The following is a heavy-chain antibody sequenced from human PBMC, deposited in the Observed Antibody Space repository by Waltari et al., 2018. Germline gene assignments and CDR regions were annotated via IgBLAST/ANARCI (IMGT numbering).Heavy chain of an antibody. Sequence: QVQLQESGPGLVKPSETLSLTCTVSGGSISSYYWSWIRQPPGKGLEWIGYIYYSGSTNYNPSLKSRVTISVDTSKNQFSLKLSSVTAADTAVYYCAGDALDFWSGYQNIWGQGTLVTVSS. V-gene: IGHV4-59*01. J-gene: IGHJ4*02. D-gene: IGHD3-3*01. CDR2: IYYSGST. CDR1: GGSISSYY. CDR3: AGDALDFWSGYQNI.